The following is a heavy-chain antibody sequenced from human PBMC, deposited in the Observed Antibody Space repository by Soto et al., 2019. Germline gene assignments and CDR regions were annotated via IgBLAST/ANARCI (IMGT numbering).Heavy chain of an antibody. CDR1: GFTFSSYS. J-gene: IGHJ5*02. V-gene: IGHV3-21*01. CDR2: ISSSSSYI. CDR3: AREPRAYYDFWSGYYTGNWFEP. D-gene: IGHD3-3*01. Sequence: GSLRLSCAASGFTFSSYSMNWVRQAPGKGLEWVSSISSSSSYIYYADSVKGRFTISRDNAKNSLYLQMNSLRAEDTAVYYCAREPRAYYDFWSGYYTGNWFEPWGQGTLVTVSS.